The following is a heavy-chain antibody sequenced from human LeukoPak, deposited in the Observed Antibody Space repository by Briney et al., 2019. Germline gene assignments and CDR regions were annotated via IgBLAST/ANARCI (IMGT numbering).Heavy chain of an antibody. Sequence: SVKVSCKASGGTFSSYAISWVRQAPGQGLEWMGGIIPIFGTANYAQKFQGRVTITTDESTSTAYMELSSLRSEDTAVYYCARGYCSSTSCYGPFDYWGQGTLVTVSS. J-gene: IGHJ4*02. CDR1: GGTFSSYA. D-gene: IGHD2-2*01. V-gene: IGHV1-69*05. CDR3: ARGYCSSTSCYGPFDY. CDR2: IIPIFGTA.